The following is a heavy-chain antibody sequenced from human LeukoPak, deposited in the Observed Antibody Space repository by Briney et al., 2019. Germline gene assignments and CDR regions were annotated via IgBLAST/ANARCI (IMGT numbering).Heavy chain of an antibody. D-gene: IGHD2-15*01. Sequence: SETLSLTCTVSGGSIISSNYYWGWIRQPPGKGLEWIGSIYYRGSIYYNPSLKSRVTISVDTSKNQFSLKLSSVTAADTAVYYCAGRYCSGGSCYAVDYWGQGTLVTVSS. J-gene: IGHJ4*02. CDR3: AGRYCSGGSCYAVDY. CDR2: IYYRGSI. V-gene: IGHV4-39*01. CDR1: GGSIISSNYY.